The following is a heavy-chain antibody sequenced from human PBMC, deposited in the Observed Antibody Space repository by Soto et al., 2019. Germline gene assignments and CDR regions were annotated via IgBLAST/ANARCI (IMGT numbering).Heavy chain of an antibody. CDR2: MKGDGSIT. CDR3: VRDLGWCLVGVCSV. Sequence: QLVESGGGLVQPGGSLRLSCVASGFTFSRYWMNWVRQVPGKGLVWVSRMKGDGSITVYADSVKGRFTISRDNAKNTLYLQMNSLRAEDTAVYYCVRDLGWCLVGVCSVWGQGTLVTVSS. CDR1: GFTFSRYW. V-gene: IGHV3-74*01. D-gene: IGHD2-21*01. J-gene: IGHJ4*02.